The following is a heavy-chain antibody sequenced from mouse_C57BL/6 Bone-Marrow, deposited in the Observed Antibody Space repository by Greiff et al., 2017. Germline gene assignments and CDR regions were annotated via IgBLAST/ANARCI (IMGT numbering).Heavy chain of an antibody. CDR2: IHPNSGST. CDR1: GYTFTSYW. V-gene: IGHV1-64*01. D-gene: IGHD2-1*01. J-gene: IGHJ3*01. Sequence: QVQLKQSGAELVKPGASVKLSCKASGYTFTSYWMHWVKQRPGQGLEWIGMIHPNSGSTNYNEKFKSKATLTVDKSSSTAYMQLSSLTSEDSAVXYCARYDYGNYGGFAYWGQGTLVTVSA. CDR3: ARYDYGNYGGFAY.